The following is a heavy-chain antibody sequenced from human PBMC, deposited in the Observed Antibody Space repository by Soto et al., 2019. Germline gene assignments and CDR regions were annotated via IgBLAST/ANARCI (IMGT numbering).Heavy chain of an antibody. CDR3: ARGYSGDIDS. D-gene: IGHD5-12*01. J-gene: IGHJ4*02. Sequence: SQTLSLTCAVSGDSVSSNSASWNWIRQSPLRGLEWLGRTYYRSKWYNDYAVSVKSRITINLDTSKNQFSLQLNSVTPEDTAVYYCARGYSGDIDSWGQGTLATVYS. CDR1: GDSVSSNSAS. V-gene: IGHV6-1*01. CDR2: TYYRSKWYN.